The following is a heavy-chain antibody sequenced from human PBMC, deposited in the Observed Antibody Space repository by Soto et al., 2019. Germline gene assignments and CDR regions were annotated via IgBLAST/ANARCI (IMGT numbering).Heavy chain of an antibody. J-gene: IGHJ6*03. D-gene: IGHD4-4*01. CDR1: GFTFSSYS. V-gene: IGHV3-48*01. CDR2: ISSSSSTI. CDR3: ARVYSNYPIYYYYYYMDV. Sequence: VQLVESGGGLVQPGGSLRLSCAASGFTFSSYSMNWVRQAPGKGLEWVSYISSSSSTIYYADSVKGRFTISRDNAKNSLYLQMNSLRAEDTAVYYCARVYSNYPIYYYYYYMDVWGKGTTVTVSS.